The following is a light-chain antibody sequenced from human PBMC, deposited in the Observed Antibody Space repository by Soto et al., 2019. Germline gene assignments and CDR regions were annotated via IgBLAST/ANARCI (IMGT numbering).Light chain of an antibody. CDR1: SRDVGGYNY. CDR3: SSYTNSNNFEV. CDR2: AVS. V-gene: IGLV2-8*01. Sequence: QSAPTQPPPASGSPGQSVTISCTGTSRDVGGYNYVSWYQQHPGKAPKHMIYAVSKRPSGIPDRFSGSKSGNTASLTVSGLQAEGEADYYCSSYTNSNNFEVFGTGTKVTVL. J-gene: IGLJ1*01.